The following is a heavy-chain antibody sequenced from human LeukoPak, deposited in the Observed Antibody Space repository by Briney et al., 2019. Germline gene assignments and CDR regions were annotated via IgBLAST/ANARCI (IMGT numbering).Heavy chain of an antibody. CDR2: ISAYNGNT. CDR3: ARDRRYCSGGSCYSAYNWFDP. Sequence: ASVKVSCKAPGYTFTSYGISWVRQAPGQGLEWMGWISAYNGNTNYAQKLQGRVTMTTDTSTSTAYMELRSLRSDDTAVYYCARDRRYCSGGSCYSAYNWFDPWGQGTLVTVSS. V-gene: IGHV1-18*01. D-gene: IGHD2-15*01. CDR1: GYTFTSYG. J-gene: IGHJ5*02.